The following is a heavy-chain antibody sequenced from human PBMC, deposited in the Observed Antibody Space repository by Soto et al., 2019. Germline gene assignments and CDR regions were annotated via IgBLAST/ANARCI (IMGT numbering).Heavy chain of an antibody. CDR3: ASRLTAATTTGDGFDI. Sequence: QVQLQESRPGLVKPSETLSLTCTVSNGSIVNYYWSWIRQPPGKGLEWIGFIYYSGSTNYNPSLKSRVSISVDMSKNLLSLRLSSVTAADTAVDYCASRLTAATTTGDGFDIWGQGTMVTVSS. CDR1: NGSIVNYY. D-gene: IGHD4-17*01. CDR2: IYYSGST. V-gene: IGHV4-59*01. J-gene: IGHJ3*02.